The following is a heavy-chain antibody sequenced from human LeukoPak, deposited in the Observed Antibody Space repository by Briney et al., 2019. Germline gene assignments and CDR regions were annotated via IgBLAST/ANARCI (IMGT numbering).Heavy chain of an antibody. V-gene: IGHV3-23*01. CDR2: ISRSGVAT. J-gene: IGHJ4*02. Sequence: GGSLRLSCAASGFTFSSHGMNWVRQAPGKGLEWVSTISRSGVATYYANSVKGRFTISRDNSKNTVYLQMNSLRAEDTAIYYCAKHSHDGSAPYYEVQLDYWGQGTLVTVSS. D-gene: IGHD3-22*01. CDR3: AKHSHDGSAPYYEVQLDY. CDR1: GFTFSSHG.